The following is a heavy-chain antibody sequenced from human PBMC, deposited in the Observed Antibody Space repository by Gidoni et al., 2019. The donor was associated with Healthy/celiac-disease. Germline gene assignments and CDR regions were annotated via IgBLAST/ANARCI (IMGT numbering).Heavy chain of an antibody. J-gene: IGHJ3*02. CDR3: AREGGAFDI. CDR2: ISRSSSYI. Sequence: EVQLVESGGGLVKPGGSLRLSCAASGFTLSSYSMNWFRKAPGRGLEWGSTISRSSSYIYYADSVKGRFTITRDNAKNSLYLQMNSLRAEDTAVYYCAREGGAFDIWGQGTMVTVSS. V-gene: IGHV3-21*01. D-gene: IGHD3-16*01. CDR1: GFTLSSYS.